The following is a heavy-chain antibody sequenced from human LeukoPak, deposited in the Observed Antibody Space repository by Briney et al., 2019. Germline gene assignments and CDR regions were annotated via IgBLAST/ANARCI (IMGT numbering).Heavy chain of an antibody. V-gene: IGHV4-4*07. D-gene: IGHD4-17*01. J-gene: IGHJ4*01. Sequence: SETLSLTCTVSGASVSGYYSSWIRLPAGKGLEWIGRMYNNGSTNCNPSLKSRCTMSVDTFKNQLSLMLMSVTAAETAVYYCTRDMGSADYVFFDTWGPGTRVIVSS. CDR3: TRDMGSADYVFFDT. CDR2: MYNNGST. CDR1: GASVSGYY.